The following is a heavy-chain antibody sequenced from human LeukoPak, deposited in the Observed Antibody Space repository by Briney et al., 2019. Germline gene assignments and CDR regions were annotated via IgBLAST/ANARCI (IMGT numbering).Heavy chain of an antibody. D-gene: IGHD2-15*01. CDR1: GYTFTGYY. Sequence: ASVKVSCKASGYTFTGYYIYWVRQAPGQGLEWMGWINPNSGGTNYAQKFQGRVTMTRDTSISTAYMELSRLRSDDTAVYYCARSGDIVVVVAAIESNWFDPWGQGTLVTVSS. J-gene: IGHJ5*02. V-gene: IGHV1-2*02. CDR2: INPNSGGT. CDR3: ARSGDIVVVVAAIESNWFDP.